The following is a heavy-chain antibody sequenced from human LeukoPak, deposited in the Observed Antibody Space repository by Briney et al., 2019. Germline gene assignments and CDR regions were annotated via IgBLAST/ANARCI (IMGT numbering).Heavy chain of an antibody. J-gene: IGHJ4*02. V-gene: IGHV4-34*01. CDR3: ARGQPRSSGSYYAGY. D-gene: IGHD1-26*01. CDR2: INHSGST. Sequence: SETLSLTCAVYGGSSSGYYWSWIRQPPGKGLEWIGEINHSGSTNYNPSLKSRVTISVDTSKNQFSLKLSSVTAADTAVYYCARGQPRSSGSYYAGYWGQGTLVTVSS. CDR1: GGSSSGYY.